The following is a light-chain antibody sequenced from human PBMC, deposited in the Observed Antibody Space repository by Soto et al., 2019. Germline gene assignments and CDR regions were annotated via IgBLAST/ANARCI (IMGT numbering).Light chain of an antibody. CDR1: QTVTNSH. CDR2: DAV. Sequence: ENVLTQSPGTLSLSPGERATLSCRASQTVTNSHLAWYQHKPGQAPRLLIYDAVTRATGIPDRFTGSGFGTDFTLTISRLEPEDFAVYYCQLYGRSPFTFGPGT. J-gene: IGKJ3*01. CDR3: QLYGRSPFT. V-gene: IGKV3-20*01.